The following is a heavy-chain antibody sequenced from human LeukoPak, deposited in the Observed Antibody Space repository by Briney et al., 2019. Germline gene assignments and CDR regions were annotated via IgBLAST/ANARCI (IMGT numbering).Heavy chain of an antibody. J-gene: IGHJ6*02. CDR1: GFTFSSYA. CDR2: ISGSGGST. V-gene: IGHV3-23*01. Sequence: GGSLRLSCAASGFTFSSYAMSWVRQAPGKGLEWVSAISGSGGSTYYADPVKGRFTISRDNSKNTLYLQMNSLRAEDTAVYYCAAPGEFRSSWSTYYYYYGMDVWGQGTTVTVSS. D-gene: IGHD6-13*01. CDR3: AAPGEFRSSWSTYYYYYGMDV.